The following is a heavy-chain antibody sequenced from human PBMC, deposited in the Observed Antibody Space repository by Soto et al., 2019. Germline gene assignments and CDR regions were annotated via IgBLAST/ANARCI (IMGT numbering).Heavy chain of an antibody. CDR3: ARDTGSSWYPYAYYYYGMDV. J-gene: IGHJ6*02. CDR2: ISSSSSYI. CDR1: GFTFSSYS. D-gene: IGHD6-13*01. V-gene: IGHV3-21*01. Sequence: VGSLRLSCAASGFTFSSYSMNWVRQAPGKGLEWVSSISSSSSYIYYADSVKGRFTISRDNAKNSLYLQMNSLRAEDTAVYYCARDTGSSWYPYAYYYYGMDVWGQGTTLTVSS.